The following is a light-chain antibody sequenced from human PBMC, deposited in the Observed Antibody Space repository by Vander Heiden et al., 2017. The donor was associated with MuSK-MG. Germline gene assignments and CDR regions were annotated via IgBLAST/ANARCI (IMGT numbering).Light chain of an antibody. Sequence: EIVLTQSPATLSVSPGERATLSCRASQSFSSNLAWYQQKPGQSPRLLIYGASTRATGIPARFRGSGSGTEFTLTISSLQSEDVAVYYCQHFTNWPPMYTFGQGTKLEIK. V-gene: IGKV3-15*01. CDR2: GAS. CDR3: QHFTNWPPMYT. CDR1: QSFSSN. J-gene: IGKJ2*01.